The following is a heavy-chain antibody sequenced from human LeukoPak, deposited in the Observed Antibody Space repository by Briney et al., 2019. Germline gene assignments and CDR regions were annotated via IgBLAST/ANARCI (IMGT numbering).Heavy chain of an antibody. CDR1: GFSFSSYT. CDR2: ISSSSSYI. J-gene: IGHJ4*02. Sequence: GGSLRLSCAASGFSFSSYTMNWVRQAPGKGLEWVSSISSSSSYIYYADSVKGRFTISRDNAKNSLLLQMNSRRAEDTAVYYCTRDRWSSSSASFDYWGLGTLVIVSS. CDR3: TRDRWSSSSASFDY. V-gene: IGHV3-21*06. D-gene: IGHD6-6*01.